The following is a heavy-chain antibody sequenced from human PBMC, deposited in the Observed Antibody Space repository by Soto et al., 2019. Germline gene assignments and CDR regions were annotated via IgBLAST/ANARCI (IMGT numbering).Heavy chain of an antibody. V-gene: IGHV1-69*01. CDR3: ARSLVPAAIGYYYYGMDV. CDR2: IIPIFGTA. CDR1: GGTFSSYA. D-gene: IGHD2-2*02. Sequence: QVQLVQSGAEVKKPGSSVKVSCKASGGTFSSYAISWVRQAPGQGLEWMGGIIPIFGTANYAQKFQDRVTITADESTSTAYMELSSLRSEDTAVYYCARSLVPAAIGYYYYGMDVWGQGTTVTVSS. J-gene: IGHJ6*02.